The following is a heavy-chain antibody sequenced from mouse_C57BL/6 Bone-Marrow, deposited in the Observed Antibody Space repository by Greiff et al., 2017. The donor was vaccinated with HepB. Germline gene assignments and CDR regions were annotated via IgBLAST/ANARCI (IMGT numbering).Heavy chain of an antibody. CDR2: INPNNGGT. CDR3: ANGAYYGSSAEFAY. Sequence: DVKLQQPGPELVKPGASVKISCKASGYTFTDYYMDWVKQRHGKSLEWIGNINPNNGGTNYNEKFKGKATLTVDKSSSTAYMQLRSLTSEDAAVYCCANGAYYGSSAEFAYWGQGTTVTVSA. J-gene: IGHJ3*01. CDR1: GYTFTDYY. V-gene: IGHV1-18*01. D-gene: IGHD1-1*01.